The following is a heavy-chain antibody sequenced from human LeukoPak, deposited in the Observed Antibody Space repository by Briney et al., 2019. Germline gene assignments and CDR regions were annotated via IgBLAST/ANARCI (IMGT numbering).Heavy chain of an antibody. J-gene: IGHJ4*02. CDR1: GGSISSSSYY. V-gene: IGHV4-39*07. CDR3: ARDGGYCSGGSCYVDY. Sequence: SETLSLTCTVSGGSISSSSYYWGWIRQPPGKGLEWIGSIYYSGSTYYNPSLKSRVTLSVDTSKNQFSLKLSSVTAADTAVYYCARDGGYCSGGSCYVDYWGQGTLVTVSS. CDR2: IYYSGST. D-gene: IGHD2-15*01.